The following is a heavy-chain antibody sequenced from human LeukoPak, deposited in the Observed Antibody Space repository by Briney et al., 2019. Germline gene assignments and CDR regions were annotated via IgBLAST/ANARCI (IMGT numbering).Heavy chain of an antibody. D-gene: IGHD2-21*01. CDR2: ISAYNGNT. CDR3: ARGLVAEGYYYYYYMDV. CDR1: GYTFTGYY. J-gene: IGHJ6*03. V-gene: IGHV1-18*04. Sequence: PGASVKVSCKASGYTFTGYYMHWVRQAPGQGLEWMGWISAYNGNTNYAQKLQGRVTMTTDTSTSTAYMELRSLRSDDTAVYYCARGLVAEGYYYYYYMDVWGKGTTVTVSS.